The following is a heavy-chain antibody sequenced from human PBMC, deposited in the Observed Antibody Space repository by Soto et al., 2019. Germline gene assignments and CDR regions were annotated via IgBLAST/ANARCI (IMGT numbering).Heavy chain of an antibody. CDR2: IYHSETT. D-gene: IGHD4-17*01. CDR3: ARYRDYGDYGYFDS. Sequence: SETLSLTCTVSGSSVIGGIYYWTWIRQPPGKGLEWIGYIYHSETTNYNASLRSRVTISVDTSKNQFSLRLTSVTAADTAVYYCARYRDYGDYGYFDSWGQGTLVTVSS. V-gene: IGHV4-61*01. J-gene: IGHJ4*02. CDR1: GSSVIGGIYY.